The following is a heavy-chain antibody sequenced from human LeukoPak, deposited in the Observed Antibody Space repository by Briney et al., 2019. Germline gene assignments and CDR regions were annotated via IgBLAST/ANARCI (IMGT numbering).Heavy chain of an antibody. CDR2: VIPFFATT. CDR3: ARSGNSRQWFVGPYYYYMDV. D-gene: IGHD3-10*01. V-gene: IGHV1-69*05. Sequence: GASVKVSCKASGGTSSTYSVSWVRRAPGQRLEWMGAVIPFFATTNYAQKFQGRLTITTDESTTTAYMELSSLRSEDTAVYYCARSGNSRQWFVGPYYYYMDVWGQGTTVTVSS. CDR1: GGTSSTYS. J-gene: IGHJ6*03.